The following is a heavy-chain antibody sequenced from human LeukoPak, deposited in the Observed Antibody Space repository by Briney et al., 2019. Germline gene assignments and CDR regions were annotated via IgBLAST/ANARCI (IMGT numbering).Heavy chain of an antibody. D-gene: IGHD2-2*01. CDR3: AKHWSYCSTTSCFFNYYYYYMDV. Sequence: PGGSLRLSCAASGFTFSDYYMSWIRQAPGKGLEWVSGVSGADGTTYYADSVKGRFTISRDNSKSTLYLQMNNLRAEDTAVYYCAKHWSYCSTTSCFFNYYYYYMDVWGKGTTVTVSS. CDR1: GFTFSDYY. J-gene: IGHJ6*03. V-gene: IGHV3-23*01. CDR2: VSGADGTT.